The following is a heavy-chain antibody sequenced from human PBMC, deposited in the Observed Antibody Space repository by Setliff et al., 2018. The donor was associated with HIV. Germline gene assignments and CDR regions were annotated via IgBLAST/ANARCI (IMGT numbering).Heavy chain of an antibody. CDR3: AGDGGSSVWYFVLGYSDY. V-gene: IGHV4-39*01. CDR1: GGSTDRGSYY. Sequence: PSETLSLTCTASGGSTDRGSYYWAWIRQPPGKGLEWIGSRYCTGSAYYNPSRRSRVTISIYKSKNQFSLKLNSVTAADTAMYYCAGDGGSSVWYFVLGYSDYWGPGTLVTVSS. D-gene: IGHD6-19*01. J-gene: IGHJ4*02. CDR2: RYCTGSA.